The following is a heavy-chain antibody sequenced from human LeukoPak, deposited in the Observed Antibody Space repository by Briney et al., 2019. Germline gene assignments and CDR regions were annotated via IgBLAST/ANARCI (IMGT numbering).Heavy chain of an antibody. D-gene: IGHD3-16*02. CDR2: IYYSGST. CDR3: ARGFGELSFEILFDP. J-gene: IGHJ5*02. V-gene: IGHV4-59*01. Sequence: SETLSLTCAVYGGSISSYYWSWIRQPPGKELEWIGYIYYSGSTNYNPSLKSRVTISVDTSKNQFSLKLSSVTAADTAVYYCARGFGELSFEILFDPWGQGTLVTVSS. CDR1: GGSISSYY.